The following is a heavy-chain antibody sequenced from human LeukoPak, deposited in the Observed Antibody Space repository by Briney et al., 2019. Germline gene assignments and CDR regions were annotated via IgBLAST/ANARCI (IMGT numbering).Heavy chain of an antibody. V-gene: IGHV4-38-2*02. D-gene: IGHD3-3*01. J-gene: IGHJ5*02. CDR2: IYHSGST. CDR1: GYSISSGYY. Sequence: SETLSLTCTVSGYSISSGYYWGWIRQPPGKGLEWIGSIYHSGSTYYNPSLKSRVTISVDTSKNQFSLKLSSVTAADTAVYYCARDSGVYDFWSGPNPNWFDPWGQGTLVTVSS. CDR3: ARDSGVYDFWSGPNPNWFDP.